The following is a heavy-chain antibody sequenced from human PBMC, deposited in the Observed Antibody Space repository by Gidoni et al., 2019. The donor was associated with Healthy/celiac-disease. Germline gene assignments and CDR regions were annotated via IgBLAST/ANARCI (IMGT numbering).Heavy chain of an antibody. V-gene: IGHV1-46*01. Sequence: QVQLVQSGAEVKKPGASVKVSCKASGYTFTSYYMHWVRQAPGQGLEWMGIINPSGGSTSYAQTFQGRVTMTRDTSTSTVYMELSSLRSEDTAVYYCARDSRTGYDSSGYYYALGYWGQGTLVTVSS. CDR3: ARDSRTGYDSSGYYYALGY. J-gene: IGHJ4*02. CDR2: INPSGGST. CDR1: GYTFTSYY. D-gene: IGHD3-22*01.